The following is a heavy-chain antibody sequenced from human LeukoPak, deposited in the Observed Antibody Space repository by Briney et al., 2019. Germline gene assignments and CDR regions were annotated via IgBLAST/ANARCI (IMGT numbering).Heavy chain of an antibody. V-gene: IGHV4-39*01. CDR1: GGSISSSSYY. CDR2: IYYSGST. Sequence: SETLSLTCTVSGGSISSSSYYWGWIRQPPGKGLEWSGSIYYSGSTYYNPSLKSRVTISVDTSKNQFSLKLSSVTAADTAVYYCARLGGITMVRGPKGRYFDYWGQGTLVTVSS. D-gene: IGHD3-10*01. J-gene: IGHJ4*02. CDR3: ARLGGITMVRGPKGRYFDY.